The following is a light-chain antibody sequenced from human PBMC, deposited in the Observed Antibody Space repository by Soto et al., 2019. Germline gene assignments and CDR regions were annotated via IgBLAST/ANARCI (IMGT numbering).Light chain of an antibody. CDR1: QSVRSNY. CDR2: GAS. Sequence: EIVLTRSPGTLSLSPGERATLSCRASQSVRSNYLAWYQQKPGQAPRLFIYGASSRATGIPDRFSGSGSGTDFTLTISRLEPEDFAVYYCHQYSSSPLTFGGGTKVDIK. CDR3: HQYSSSPLT. J-gene: IGKJ4*01. V-gene: IGKV3-20*01.